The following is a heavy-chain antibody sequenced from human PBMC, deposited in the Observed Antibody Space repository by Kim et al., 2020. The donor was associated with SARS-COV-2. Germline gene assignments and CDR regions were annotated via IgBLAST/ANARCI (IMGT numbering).Heavy chain of an antibody. CDR3: TRDDFWSGYDDAFDI. CDR2: IRSKAYGGTT. Sequence: GGSLRLSCTASGFTFGDYAMSWVRQAPGKGLEWVGFIRSKAYGGTTAYAASVKGRFTISRDDSKSIAYLQMNSLKTEDTAVYYCTRDDFWSGYDDAFDIWGQGTMVTVSS. CDR1: GFTFGDYA. J-gene: IGHJ3*02. V-gene: IGHV3-49*04. D-gene: IGHD3-3*01.